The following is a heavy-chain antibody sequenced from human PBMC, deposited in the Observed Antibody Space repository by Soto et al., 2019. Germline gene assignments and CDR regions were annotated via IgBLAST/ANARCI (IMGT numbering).Heavy chain of an antibody. CDR2: IYPGDSDT. CDR3: ARRDHYYGVDV. Sequence: GESLKISCKGSGYSFISYWIAWVRQMPGKGLEWMGIIYPGDSDTRYSPSFQGQVTISADKSISTAYLQWSSLRASDAAMYYCARRDHYYGVDVWGQGTTVTVSS. CDR1: GYSFISYW. J-gene: IGHJ6*02. V-gene: IGHV5-51*01.